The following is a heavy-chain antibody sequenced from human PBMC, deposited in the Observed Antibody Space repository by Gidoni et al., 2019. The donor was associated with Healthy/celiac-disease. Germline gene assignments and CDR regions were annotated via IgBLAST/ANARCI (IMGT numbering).Heavy chain of an antibody. Sequence: EVQLVESGGGLVQPGGSLRLSCAASGFTFSSYCMHWVRQAPGQGLVWVSRINSDGSSTSYADSVKGRFTISRDNAKNTLYLQMNSLRAEDTAVYYCVVVQDPREDGFDPWGQGTLVTVSS. J-gene: IGHJ5*02. CDR3: VVVQDPREDGFDP. D-gene: IGHD2-15*01. CDR2: INSDGSST. V-gene: IGHV3-74*01. CDR1: GFTFSSYC.